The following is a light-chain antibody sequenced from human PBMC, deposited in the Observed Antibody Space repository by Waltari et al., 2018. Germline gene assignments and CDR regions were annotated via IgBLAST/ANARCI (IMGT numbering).Light chain of an antibody. CDR3: AAWDDSRNGHVV. CDR1: SSNIGSNT. CDR2: KND. Sequence: QSVLTQPPSASGAPGQRVTISCSGSSSNIGSNTVNWNQQLPGTAPKLLIYKNDRRPSGAPDRFSGSKSDNSASLTMSWLQSGDEADYYCAAWDDSRNGHVVFGGGTKVTVL. J-gene: IGLJ2*01. V-gene: IGLV1-44*01.